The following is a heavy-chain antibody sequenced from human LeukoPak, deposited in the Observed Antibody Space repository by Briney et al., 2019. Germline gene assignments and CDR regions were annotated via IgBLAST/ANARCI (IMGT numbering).Heavy chain of an antibody. D-gene: IGHD6-13*01. CDR1: GYTFTSYY. Sequence: ASVKVPCKASGYTFTSYYIHWVRQAPGQGLEWMGIINPRFGSSRYAQKFQGRVTMTRDTSTSTVYMELSSLRSEDTAVYYCAREATSRLVPASAGKDFDYWGQGTLVTVSS. CDR2: INPRFGSS. CDR3: AREATSRLVPASAGKDFDY. J-gene: IGHJ4*02. V-gene: IGHV1-46*01.